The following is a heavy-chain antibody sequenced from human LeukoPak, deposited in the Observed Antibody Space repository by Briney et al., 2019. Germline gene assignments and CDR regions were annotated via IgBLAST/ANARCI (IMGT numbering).Heavy chain of an antibody. J-gene: IGHJ4*02. V-gene: IGHV3-74*01. D-gene: IGHD1/OR15-1a*01. CDR1: GFPFSVSW. Sequence: GGSLRLSCAASGFPFSVSWMHWFRQVPGKGLMWVSRIATDETTTYADSVRGRFSISRDNAKNTVYLQMNSLRVEDTAVYYCAKDWFATTDYWGQGILVTVSS. CDR2: IATDETT. CDR3: AKDWFATTDY.